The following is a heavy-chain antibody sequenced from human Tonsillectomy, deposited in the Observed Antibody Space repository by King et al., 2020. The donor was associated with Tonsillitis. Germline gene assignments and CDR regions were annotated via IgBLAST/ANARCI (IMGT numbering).Heavy chain of an antibody. CDR1: GFTFSNYG. V-gene: IGHV3-30*18. Sequence: LVESGGGVVQPGRSLRLSCAASGFTFSNYGMHWVRQAPGKGLEWVALIAYDASYENYADSVKGRVAISRDNSKNTLYLEMKSLRVEDTSVYYCAKDGIALSDWYFDLWGRGTLVTVSS. CDR3: AKDGIALSDWYFDL. CDR2: IAYDASYE. D-gene: IGHD3-16*02. J-gene: IGHJ2*01.